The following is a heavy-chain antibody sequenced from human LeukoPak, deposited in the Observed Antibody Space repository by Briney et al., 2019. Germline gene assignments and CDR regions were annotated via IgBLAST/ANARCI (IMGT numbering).Heavy chain of an antibody. CDR3: ARASIAAPGHYYYYYMDV. Sequence: ASVKVSCKASGYTFTGYYMHWVRQAPGQGLEWMGWINPNSGGTNYAQKFQGRVTMTRDTSISTAYMELSRLRSDDTAVYYCARASIAAPGHYYYYYMDVWGKGTTATVSS. D-gene: IGHD6-13*01. CDR1: GYTFTGYY. V-gene: IGHV1-2*02. CDR2: INPNSGGT. J-gene: IGHJ6*03.